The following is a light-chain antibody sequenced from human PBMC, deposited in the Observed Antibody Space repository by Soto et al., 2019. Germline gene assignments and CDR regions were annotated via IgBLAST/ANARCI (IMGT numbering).Light chain of an antibody. CDR2: RNN. V-gene: IGLV1-44*01. Sequence: QSVLTQPPSASGTPGQRVTISCSGSRSNIGSNPVNWYQQLPGTAPKLLIYRNNQRPSGVPDRFSGSKSGTSASLAISGLQPDDEADYYCASWDDSLNVFXTGTSVTVL. J-gene: IGLJ1*01. CDR1: RSNIGSNP. CDR3: ASWDDSLNV.